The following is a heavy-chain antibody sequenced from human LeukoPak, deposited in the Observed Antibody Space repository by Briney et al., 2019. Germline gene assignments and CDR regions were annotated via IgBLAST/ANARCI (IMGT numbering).Heavy chain of an antibody. Sequence: GGSLRLSCTASGFTLSSYTMTWVRQAPGKGLKWVSTITTGDGNTYYADSVKGRFTVSRDDSKNTLYLQMNSLRAEDTAVYYCAKDGGLWVSAHWGDSWGRGTLVTVSS. D-gene: IGHD7-27*01. CDR2: ITTGDGNT. V-gene: IGHV3-23*01. CDR1: GFTLSSYT. J-gene: IGHJ4*02. CDR3: AKDGGLWVSAHWGDS.